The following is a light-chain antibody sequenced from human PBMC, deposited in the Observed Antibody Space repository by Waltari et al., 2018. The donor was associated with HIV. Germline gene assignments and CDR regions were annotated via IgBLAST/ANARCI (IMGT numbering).Light chain of an antibody. CDR2: NNN. Sequence: QSVLTPPPSASGTPGQRVSISCSGTASNIGRNPVKCYQHLPGTAPKLLMYNNNGRPTGVPDRFSFSKSGTSASLAISGLQSHDEADYYCATWDDSLRGRVFGGGTKLTVL. V-gene: IGLV1-44*01. J-gene: IGLJ3*02. CDR1: ASNIGRNP. CDR3: ATWDDSLRGRV.